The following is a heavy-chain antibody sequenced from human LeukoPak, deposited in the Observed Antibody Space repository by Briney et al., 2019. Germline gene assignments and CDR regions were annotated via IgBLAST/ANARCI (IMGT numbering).Heavy chain of an antibody. Sequence: GESLKISCKGSGYSFTIYWIGWVRQMPGKGLEWMGIIYPGDSETRYSPSFQGQVTISADKSISTAYLQWSSLKASDTAMYYCARYCSGGSCYSDPWGQGTLVTVSS. CDR2: IYPGDSET. J-gene: IGHJ5*02. D-gene: IGHD2-15*01. CDR1: GYSFTIYW. V-gene: IGHV5-51*01. CDR3: ARYCSGGSCYSDP.